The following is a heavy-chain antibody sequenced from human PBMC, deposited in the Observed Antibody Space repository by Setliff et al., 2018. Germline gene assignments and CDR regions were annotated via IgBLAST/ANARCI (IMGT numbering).Heavy chain of an antibody. J-gene: IGHJ6*03. D-gene: IGHD3-16*01. V-gene: IGHV3-48*03. CDR2: ININVDSI. Sequence: GGSLRLSCAASGFTFGDYPVNWFRQAPGKGLEWISYININVDSIYYADSGKSRVTISRDDARSTMYLQMNSLRVEDTAVYDWARLSSKYGGGPYYNYYYMDVWGKGTTVTVSS. CDR3: ARLSSKYGGGPYYNYYYMDV. CDR1: GFTFGDYP.